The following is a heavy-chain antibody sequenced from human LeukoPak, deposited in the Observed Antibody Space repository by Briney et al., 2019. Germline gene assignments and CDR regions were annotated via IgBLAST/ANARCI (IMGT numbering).Heavy chain of an antibody. CDR2: ISSSSSYI. CDR3: ARAGAGRRYCSSTSCYNLDY. V-gene: IGHV3-21*01. D-gene: IGHD2-2*02. CDR1: GFTFSSYS. J-gene: IGHJ4*02. Sequence: GGSLRLSCAASGFTFSSYSMNWVRQAPGKGLEWVSSISSSSSYIYYADSVKGRFTISRDNAKNSLYLQMNSLRAEDTAVYYCARAGAGRRYCSSTSCYNLDYWGQGTLVTVSS.